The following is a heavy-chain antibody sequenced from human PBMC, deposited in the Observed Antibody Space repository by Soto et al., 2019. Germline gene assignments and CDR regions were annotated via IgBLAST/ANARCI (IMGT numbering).Heavy chain of an antibody. CDR1: GFTFSSLG. J-gene: IGHJ4*02. Sequence: QVQLVESGGGVVQPGRSLRLSCAASGFTFSSLGMHWVRQAPGKGLEWVAIISSDGNSKYYADSVKGRFTISRDNSKNTLDLQLNSLRSEDTAVYYCAKELGDSSDCPLDYWGQGTLVIVSS. CDR2: ISSDGNSK. D-gene: IGHD3-22*01. CDR3: AKELGDSSDCPLDY. V-gene: IGHV3-30*18.